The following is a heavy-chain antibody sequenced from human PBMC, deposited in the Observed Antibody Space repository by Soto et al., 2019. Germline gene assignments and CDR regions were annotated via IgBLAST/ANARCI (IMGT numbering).Heavy chain of an antibody. J-gene: IGHJ3*02. V-gene: IGHV3-30-3*01. CDR1: GFTFSSYA. CDR3: ARDYWDDGELDAFDI. D-gene: IGHD1-26*01. CDR2: ISYDGSNK. Sequence: QVQLVESGGGVVQPGRSLRLSCAASGFTFSSYAMHWVRQAPGKGLEWVAVISYDGSNKYYADSVKGRFTISRDNSKNTLYLQMNSLRAEDTAVYYCARDYWDDGELDAFDIWGQGTMVTVSS.